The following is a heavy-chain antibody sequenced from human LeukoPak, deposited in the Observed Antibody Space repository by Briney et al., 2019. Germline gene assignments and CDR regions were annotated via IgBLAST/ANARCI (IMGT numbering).Heavy chain of an antibody. J-gene: IGHJ4*02. Sequence: SETLSLTCTVSGGSISSYYWSWIRQPPGKGLEWIGSIYYSGSTYFNPSLKSRVTISVDTSKNQFSLKLSSVTAADTAVYYCAREPHDWGQGTLVTVSS. CDR1: GGSISSYY. CDR3: AREPHD. V-gene: IGHV4-59*12. CDR2: IYYSGST.